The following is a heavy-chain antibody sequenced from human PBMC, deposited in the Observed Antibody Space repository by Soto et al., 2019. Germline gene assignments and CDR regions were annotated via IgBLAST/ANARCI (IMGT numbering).Heavy chain of an antibody. CDR1: AYTFTSYG. V-gene: IGHV1-3*01. CDR2: INAGNGNT. CDR3: ARGSFYCSDGSYSDAFYI. D-gene: IGHD2-15*01. J-gene: IGHJ3*02. Sequence: GPSVRVSCKTSAYTFTSYGMHWVRRAPGQRLEWMGWINAGNGNTKYSQKFQGRVTITRDTSASTAYMELSSLRSEDTAVYYCARGSFYCSDGSYSDAFYISAPGT.